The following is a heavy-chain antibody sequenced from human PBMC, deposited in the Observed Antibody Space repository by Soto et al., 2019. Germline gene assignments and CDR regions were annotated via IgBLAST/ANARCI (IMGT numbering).Heavy chain of an antibody. D-gene: IGHD2-8*02. CDR2: ISANGANA. Sequence: GGSLRLSCAVSGFSFSSYAMSWVRQAPGEGLEWVSGISANGANAYYADSVKGRFTVSRDNSKNTLYLQINSLRDEDTAVYYCAKDGGYCTGGHCSPGPWGQGTLVTVSS. CDR1: GFSFSSYA. CDR3: AKDGGYCTGGHCSPGP. V-gene: IGHV3-23*01. J-gene: IGHJ5*02.